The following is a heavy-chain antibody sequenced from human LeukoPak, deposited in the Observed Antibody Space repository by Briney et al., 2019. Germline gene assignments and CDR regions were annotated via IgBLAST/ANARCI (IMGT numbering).Heavy chain of an antibody. J-gene: IGHJ4*02. Sequence: GGSLRLSCAASGFTFSSYSMNWVRQAPGKGLEWVSSISSSSSYIYYADSVKGRFTISRDNAKNSLYLQMNSLRAEDTAVYYCAKDRLGVSSLPDYWGQGTLVTVSS. D-gene: IGHD2-8*01. CDR1: GFTFSSYS. V-gene: IGHV3-21*04. CDR2: ISSSSSYI. CDR3: AKDRLGVSSLPDY.